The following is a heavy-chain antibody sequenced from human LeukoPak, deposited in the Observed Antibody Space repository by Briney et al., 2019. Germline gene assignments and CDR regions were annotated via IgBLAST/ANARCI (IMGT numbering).Heavy chain of an antibody. CDR2: INHSGST. V-gene: IGHV4-34*01. CDR3: ARLGVVPAARLYYYYYGMDV. D-gene: IGHD2-2*01. Sequence: SETLSLTCAVYGGSFSGYYWSRIRQPPGKGLEWIGEINHSGSTNYNPSLKSRVTISVDTSKNQFSLKLSSVTAADTAVYYCARLGVVPAARLYYYYYGMDVWGQGTTVTVSS. J-gene: IGHJ6*02. CDR1: GGSFSGYY.